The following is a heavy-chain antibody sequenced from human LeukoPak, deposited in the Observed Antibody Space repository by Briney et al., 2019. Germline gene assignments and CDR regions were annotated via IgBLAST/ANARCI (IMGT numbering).Heavy chain of an antibody. Sequence: GASVKVSCKASGYTFTGYYMHWVRQAPGQGLEWMGWINPNSGGTNYAQKFQGRVTMTRDTSISTAYMELSRLRSDDTAVYYCARDHDGSGNYYMIGAFDIWGQGTMVTVSS. V-gene: IGHV1-2*02. CDR1: GYTFTGYY. CDR3: ARDHDGSGNYYMIGAFDI. J-gene: IGHJ3*02. CDR2: INPNSGGT. D-gene: IGHD3-10*01.